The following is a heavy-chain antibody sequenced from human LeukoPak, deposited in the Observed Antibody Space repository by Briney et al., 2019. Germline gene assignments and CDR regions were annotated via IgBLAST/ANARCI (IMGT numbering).Heavy chain of an antibody. CDR1: GGTFSSYA. Sequence: RASVTVSCTASGGTFSSYAISWVRQAPGQGLEWMGGIIPIFGTANYAQKFQGRVTITADESTSTAYMELSSLRSEDTAVYYCARGRDSSSSYFYWGQGTLVTVSS. V-gene: IGHV1-69*13. J-gene: IGHJ4*02. CDR2: IIPIFGTA. CDR3: ARGRDSSSSYFY. D-gene: IGHD6-6*01.